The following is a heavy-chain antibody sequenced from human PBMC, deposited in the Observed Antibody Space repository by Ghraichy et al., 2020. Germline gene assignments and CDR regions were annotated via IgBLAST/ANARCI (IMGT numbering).Heavy chain of an antibody. CDR3: ASPSEIDYDFWSGYPKNYGMDV. Sequence: ASVKVSFKASGYTFTSYDINWVRQATGQGLEWMGWMNPNSGNTGYAQKFQGRVTMTRNTSISTAYMELSSLRSEDTAVYYCASPSEIDYDFWSGYPKNYGMDVWGQGTTVTVSS. CDR2: MNPNSGNT. D-gene: IGHD3-3*01. CDR1: GYTFTSYD. V-gene: IGHV1-8*01. J-gene: IGHJ6*02.